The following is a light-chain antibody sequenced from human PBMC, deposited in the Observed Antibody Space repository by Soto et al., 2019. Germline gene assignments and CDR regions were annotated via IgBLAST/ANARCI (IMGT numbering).Light chain of an antibody. V-gene: IGKV3-15*01. CDR1: QSVTST. Sequence: EIVMTQSPAALSVSPGERVTLSCRASQSVTSTLAWYQHKPGQAPRLLIYSASTRPIGIPVRFSGSGSGTEFTLTITSLQSEDSAIYYCQQYHNWPRTLGQGTKVDIK. CDR2: SAS. J-gene: IGKJ1*01. CDR3: QQYHNWPRT.